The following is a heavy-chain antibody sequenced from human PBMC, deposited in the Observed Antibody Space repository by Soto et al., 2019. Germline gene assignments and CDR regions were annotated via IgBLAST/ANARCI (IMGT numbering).Heavy chain of an antibody. J-gene: IGHJ6*02. V-gene: IGHV3-33*06. CDR1: GFTFSSHG. CDR3: AEAIPPPTYYDFWSGPANYYGMDV. D-gene: IGHD3-3*01. CDR2: ICYDGSNK. Sequence: GGSLRLSCAASGFTFSSHGMHWVRQAPGKGLEWVAVICYDGSNKYYADSVKGRFTISRDNSKNTLYLQMTSLRAGDTAVYYCAEAIPPPTYYDFWSGPANYYGMDVWGQGTTVTVSS.